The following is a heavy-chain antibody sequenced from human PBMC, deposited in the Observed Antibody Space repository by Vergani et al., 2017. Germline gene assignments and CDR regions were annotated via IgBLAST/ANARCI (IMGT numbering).Heavy chain of an antibody. CDR2: IYYSGST. CDR3: ARSGDIVVVPAAFYFDY. J-gene: IGHJ4*02. D-gene: IGHD2-2*01. CDR1: GGSISSGDYY. Sequence: QVQLQESGPGLVKPSQTLSLTCTVSGGSISSGDYYWSWIRQPPGKGLEWIGYIYYSGSTYYNPSLKSRVTISVDTSKNQFSLKLSSVTAADTAVYYCARSGDIVVVPAAFYFDYWGQGTLVTVSS. V-gene: IGHV4-30-4*08.